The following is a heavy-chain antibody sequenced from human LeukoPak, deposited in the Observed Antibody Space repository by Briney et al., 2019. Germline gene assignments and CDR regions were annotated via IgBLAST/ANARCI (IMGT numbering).Heavy chain of an antibody. V-gene: IGHV4-59*08. CDR3: ARSGTVDSSAFDY. J-gene: IGHJ4*02. CDR1: GGSISSYY. Sequence: SETLSLTCTVSGGSISSYYWSWIRQPPGKGLEWIGYIYYSGSTNYNPSLKSRVTISVDTSKNQFSLKLSSVTAADTAVYYCARSGTVDSSAFDYWGQGTLVTVSS. CDR2: IYYSGST. D-gene: IGHD5-18*01.